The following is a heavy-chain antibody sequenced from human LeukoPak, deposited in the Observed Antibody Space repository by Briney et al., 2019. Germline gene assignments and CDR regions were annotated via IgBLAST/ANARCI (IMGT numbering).Heavy chain of an antibody. Sequence: GGSLRLSCAASGFTFSSYSMNWVRQAPGKGPEWVGFIRDTPHGGTTEYAASVGGRFTISRDDSKSSAYLQMNSLKTEDTAIYYCTRVDKSWCDYWGQGTLVTVSS. J-gene: IGHJ4*02. CDR1: GFTFSSYS. V-gene: IGHV3-49*04. D-gene: IGHD6-13*01. CDR2: IRDTPHGGTT. CDR3: TRVDKSWCDY.